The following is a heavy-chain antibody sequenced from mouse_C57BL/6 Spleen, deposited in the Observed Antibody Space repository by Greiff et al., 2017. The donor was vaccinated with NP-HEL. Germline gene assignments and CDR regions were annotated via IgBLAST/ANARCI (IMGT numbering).Heavy chain of an antibody. Sequence: QVQLQQSGAELVRPGASVTLSCKASGYTFTDYEMHWVKQTPVHGLEWIGAIDPETGGTAYNQKFKGKAILTADKSSSTAYMELRSLTSEDSAVYYCTRRETGSSYDYFDYWGQGTTLTVSS. D-gene: IGHD1-1*01. V-gene: IGHV1-15*01. CDR1: GYTFTDYE. CDR3: TRRETGSSYDYFDY. CDR2: IDPETGGT. J-gene: IGHJ2*01.